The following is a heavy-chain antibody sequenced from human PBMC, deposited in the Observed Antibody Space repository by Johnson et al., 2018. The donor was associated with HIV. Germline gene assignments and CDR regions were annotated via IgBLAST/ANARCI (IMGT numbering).Heavy chain of an antibody. CDR2: IYSGGST. CDR3: TLVGLEGSDAFDI. Sequence: QVQLVESGGGLVQPGGSLRLSCAASGFTFSSYGMHWVRQAPGKGLEWVSVIYSGGSTYHADSVRGRFTISRDNSKNTLYLQMNSLKVEDTAVYYCTLVGLEGSDAFDIWGQGTMVTVSS. D-gene: IGHD2-21*01. J-gene: IGHJ3*02. V-gene: IGHV3-NL1*01. CDR1: GFTFSSYG.